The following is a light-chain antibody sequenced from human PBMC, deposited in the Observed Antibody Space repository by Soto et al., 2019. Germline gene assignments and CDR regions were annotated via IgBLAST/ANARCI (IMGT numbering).Light chain of an antibody. J-gene: IGKJ5*01. CDR3: QQYGSSPCT. CDR2: GAS. CDR1: QSVNRY. Sequence: EIVLTQSPATLSLSPVERATLSCLASQSVNRYLVWYQQKPGQAPRLLIYGASSRATGIPDRFSGSGSGTDFTLTISRLEPEDFAVYYCQQYGSSPCTFGQGTRLEIK. V-gene: IGKV3-20*01.